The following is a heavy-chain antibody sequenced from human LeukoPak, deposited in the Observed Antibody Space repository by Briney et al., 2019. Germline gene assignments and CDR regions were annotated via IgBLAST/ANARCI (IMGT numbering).Heavy chain of an antibody. V-gene: IGHV4-34*01. J-gene: IGHJ6*03. CDR2: INHSGST. CDR3: ARVRYESLDYYYYMDV. CDR1: GGSFTYYY. D-gene: IGHD1-14*01. Sequence: SETLSLTCAVYGGSFTYYYWGWIRQSPGKGLEWIGEINHSGSTHYTPSLESRVTILVDTTKNQFSLKLTSVTAADTAVYYCARVRYESLDYYYYMDVWGKGTTISVSS.